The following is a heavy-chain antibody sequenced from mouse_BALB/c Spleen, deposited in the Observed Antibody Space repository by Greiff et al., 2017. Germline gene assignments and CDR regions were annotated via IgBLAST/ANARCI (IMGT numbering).Heavy chain of an antibody. V-gene: IGHV6-6*02. CDR3: TRRAVYYGYDEGFAY. CDR1: GFTFSNYW. D-gene: IGHD2-2*01. Sequence: EVQLVESGGGLVQPGGSMKLSCVASGFTFSNYWMNWVRQSPEKGLEWVAEIRLKSNNYATHYAESVKGRFTISRDDSKSSVYLQMNNLRAEDTGIYYCTRRAVYYGYDEGFAYWGQGTLVTVSA. CDR2: IRLKSNNYAT. J-gene: IGHJ3*01.